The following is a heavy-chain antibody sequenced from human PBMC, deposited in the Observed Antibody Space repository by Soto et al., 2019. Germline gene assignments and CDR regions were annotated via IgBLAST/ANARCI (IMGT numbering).Heavy chain of an antibody. CDR1: GYSVSSSDYY. V-gene: IGHV4-39*01. CDR3: APLTVSLSGPYGIHV. D-gene: IGHD2-15*01. Sequence: SETLSLTCSVSGYSVSSSDYYWAWIRQPPGKGLEWIGSMFYSGLTYYNPSLKSRVTLSVDTSKNHFSVRLNSVTAADTAVYYCAPLTVSLSGPYGIHVWGQGXTVTVYS. J-gene: IGHJ6*02. CDR2: MFYSGLT.